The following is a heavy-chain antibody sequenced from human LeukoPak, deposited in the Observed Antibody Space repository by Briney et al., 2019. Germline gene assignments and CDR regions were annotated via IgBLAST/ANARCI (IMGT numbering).Heavy chain of an antibody. D-gene: IGHD3-10*01. Sequence: SETLSLTCTVPGGSISSYYWSWIRQPPGKGLEWIGYIYTSGSTNYNPSLKSRVTISVDTSKNQFSLKLSSVTAADTAVYYCARGRRQGFYGSGSYSGWFDPWGQGTLVTVSS. CDR2: IYTSGST. CDR1: GGSISSYY. CDR3: ARGRRQGFYGSGSYSGWFDP. J-gene: IGHJ5*02. V-gene: IGHV4-4*09.